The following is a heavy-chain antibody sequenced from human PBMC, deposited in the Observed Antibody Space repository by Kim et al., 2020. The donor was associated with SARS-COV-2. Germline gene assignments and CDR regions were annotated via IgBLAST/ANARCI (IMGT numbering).Heavy chain of an antibody. J-gene: IGHJ4*02. V-gene: IGHV4-39*01. Sequence: KSRVTISVDTSKNQFSLKLSSVTAADTAVYYCARQYGNYDFWSGSDGGDYWGQGTLVTVSS. D-gene: IGHD3-3*01. CDR3: ARQYGNYDFWSGSDGGDY.